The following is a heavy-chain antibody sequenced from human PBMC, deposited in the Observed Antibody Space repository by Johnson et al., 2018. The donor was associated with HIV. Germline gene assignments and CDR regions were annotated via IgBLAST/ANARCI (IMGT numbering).Heavy chain of an antibody. J-gene: IGHJ3*02. Sequence: QVQLVESGGGVVQPGRSLRLSCAASGFTFSSYPMHWIRQAPGKGLEWVAVISHDGSNEYHADSVKGRFTISRDNSKNTLYLQMNSLRAEDTAVYFCARPTSQIHLWTDAFDIWGQGTMVTVSS. D-gene: IGHD5-18*01. V-gene: IGHV3-30*04. CDR1: GFTFSSYP. CDR2: ISHDGSNE. CDR3: ARPTSQIHLWTDAFDI.